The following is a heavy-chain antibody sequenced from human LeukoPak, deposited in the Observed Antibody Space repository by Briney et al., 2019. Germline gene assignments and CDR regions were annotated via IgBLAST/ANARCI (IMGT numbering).Heavy chain of an antibody. CDR1: GFTFSSYS. CDR3: ARGGLGAAEAVRDAFDI. D-gene: IGHD6-13*01. Sequence: PGGSLRLSCAASGFTFSSYSMNWVRQAPGKGLEWVSSISSSSSYIYYADSVKGRFTISRDNAKNSLYLQMNSLRAEDTAVYYCARGGLGAAEAVRDAFDIWGQGTMVTVSS. V-gene: IGHV3-21*01. J-gene: IGHJ3*02. CDR2: ISSSSSYI.